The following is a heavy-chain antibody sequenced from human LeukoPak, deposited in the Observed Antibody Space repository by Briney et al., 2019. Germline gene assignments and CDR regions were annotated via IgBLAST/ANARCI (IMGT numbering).Heavy chain of an antibody. CDR1: GGSISSYY. CDR3: ARDRAAMYYYGMDV. J-gene: IGHJ6*02. D-gene: IGHD5-18*01. V-gene: IGHV4-59*01. CDR2: IYYSGST. Sequence: SETLSLTCTVSGGSISSYYWSWIRQPPGKGLEGIGYIYYSGSTNYNPSLKSRVTISVDTSKNQFSLKLSSVTAADTAVYYCARDRAAMYYYGMDVWGQGTTVTVSS.